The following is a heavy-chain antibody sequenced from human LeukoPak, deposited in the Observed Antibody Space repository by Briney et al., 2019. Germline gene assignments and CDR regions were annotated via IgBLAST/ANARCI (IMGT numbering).Heavy chain of an antibody. J-gene: IGHJ4*02. CDR2: IYHSGCT. D-gene: IGHD2-2*01. CDR1: GYSISSGNY. CDR3: AKRYCSSTTCYDDRGAFDY. V-gene: IGHV4-38-2*02. Sequence: PETLSLTCTVSGYSISSGNYWDWIRQPPGKGLEWIGSIYHSGCTYYNPSLKRRVTISLDTTKNQFSLKLSSVTVADTAVYYCAKRYCSSTTCYDDRGAFDYWGQGTLVTVSS.